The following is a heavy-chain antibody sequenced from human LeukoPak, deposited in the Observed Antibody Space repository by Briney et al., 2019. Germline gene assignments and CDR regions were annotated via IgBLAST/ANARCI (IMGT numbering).Heavy chain of an antibody. CDR2: ISGSGGST. J-gene: IGHJ4*02. Sequence: PGGSLRLSCAASGFTFSSYAMSWVRQAPGKGLEWVSAISGSGGSTYYADSVKGRFTISRDNSKNTLYLQMNSLRAEDTAVYYCAKVDWLEGQDGYTINYPIDYWGQGTLVTVSS. V-gene: IGHV3-23*01. CDR1: GFTFSSYA. D-gene: IGHD5-24*01. CDR3: AKVDWLEGQDGYTINYPIDY.